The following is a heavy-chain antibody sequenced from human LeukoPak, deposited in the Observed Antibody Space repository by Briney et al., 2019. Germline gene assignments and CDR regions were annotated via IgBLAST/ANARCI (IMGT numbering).Heavy chain of an antibody. J-gene: IGHJ4*02. Sequence: RTSETLSLTCAVYGGSFSGYYWSWIRQPPGKGLEWIGEINHSGSTNYNPSLKSRVTISVDTSKKQFSLKLSSVTAADTAVYYCASTSREWLFSYYFDYWGQGTLVTVSS. CDR3: ASTSREWLFSYYFDY. CDR2: INHSGST. V-gene: IGHV4-34*01. D-gene: IGHD3-3*01. CDR1: GGSFSGYY.